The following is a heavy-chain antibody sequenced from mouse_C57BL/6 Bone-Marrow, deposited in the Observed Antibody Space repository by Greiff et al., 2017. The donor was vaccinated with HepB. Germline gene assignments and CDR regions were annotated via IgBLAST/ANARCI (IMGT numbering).Heavy chain of an antibody. CDR1: GFNIKDDY. V-gene: IGHV14-4*01. CDR3: TTESNFLFDY. Sequence: VQLQQSGAELVRPGASVKLSCTASGFNIKDDYMHWVKQRPEQGLEWIGWIDPENGDTEYASKFQGKATITADTSSNTAYLQLSSLTSEDTAVYYCTTESNFLFDYWDQGTTLAVSS. D-gene: IGHD2-5*01. J-gene: IGHJ2*01. CDR2: IDPENGDT.